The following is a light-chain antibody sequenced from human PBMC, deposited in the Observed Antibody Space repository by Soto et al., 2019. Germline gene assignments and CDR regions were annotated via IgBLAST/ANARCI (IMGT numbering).Light chain of an antibody. CDR2: GAS. J-gene: IGKJ1*01. CDR3: QQSYNSPQT. CDR1: PSVTNF. Sequence: PGEIAPLSCRASPSVTNFLAWYQQKPGQAPRLLIYGASTRATGIPARFSGSGSGTEFTLTISSLQSEDFATYSCQQSYNSPQTFGRGTKVDIK. V-gene: IGKV3-15*01.